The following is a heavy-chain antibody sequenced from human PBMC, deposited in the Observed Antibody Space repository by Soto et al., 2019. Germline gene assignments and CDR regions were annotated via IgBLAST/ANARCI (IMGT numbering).Heavy chain of an antibody. Sequence: QLQLQESGSGLVRPSQTLSLTCAVSGGSISSGDYCWSWIRQPPGKGLEWVGYNYNSGSTHYNPSLKSRVPISVDRSKNQFSLKLTSVTAADTAVYYCARVVVAAQGGWFDPWGQGTLVTVSS. D-gene: IGHD2-15*01. V-gene: IGHV4-30-2*01. CDR2: NYNSGST. J-gene: IGHJ5*02. CDR3: ARVVVAAQGGWFDP. CDR1: GGSISSGDYC.